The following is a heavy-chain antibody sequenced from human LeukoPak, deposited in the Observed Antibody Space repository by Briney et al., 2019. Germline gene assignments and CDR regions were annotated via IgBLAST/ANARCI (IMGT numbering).Heavy chain of an antibody. V-gene: IGHV1-18*01. CDR1: GYTFTSYG. J-gene: IGHJ4*02. CDR2: ISVYNGNT. Sequence: GASVKVSCKASGYTFTSYGISWVRRAPGQGLEWMGWISVYNGNTNYAQNLQGRVTITTDTSTSTAYMELRSLRSDDTAVYYCARDPRAPYYYDTSGYYVDYWGQGTLVTVSS. CDR3: ARDPRAPYYYDTSGYYVDY. D-gene: IGHD3-22*01.